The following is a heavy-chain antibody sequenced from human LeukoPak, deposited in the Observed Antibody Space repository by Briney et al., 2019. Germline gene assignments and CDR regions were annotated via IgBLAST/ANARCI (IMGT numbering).Heavy chain of an antibody. Sequence: PSETLSLTCAVYGGSFSGYYWSWIRQPPGTGLEWIGGINHSGSTNYNPSLKSRVTISVDTSKNQFSLKLSSVTAADTAVYYCARVRIQLWSRSHYYYYGMDVWGQGTTVTVSS. CDR1: GGSFSGYY. CDR3: ARVRIQLWSRSHYYYYGMDV. V-gene: IGHV4-34*01. CDR2: INHSGST. D-gene: IGHD5-18*01. J-gene: IGHJ6*02.